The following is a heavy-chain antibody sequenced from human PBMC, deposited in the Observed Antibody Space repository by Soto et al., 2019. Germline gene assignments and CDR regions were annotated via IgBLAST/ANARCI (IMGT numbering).Heavy chain of an antibody. CDR2: ISAYNGNT. D-gene: IGHD3-22*01. CDR1: GYTFTSYG. J-gene: IGHJ2*01. V-gene: IGHV1-18*01. CDR3: ATYDSSGYGYFDL. Sequence: GASVKVSSTASGYTFTSYGISWVRQAPGQGLEWMGWISAYNGNTNYAQKLQGRVTMTTDTSTSTAYMELRSLRSDDTAVYYCATYDSSGYGYFDLWGRGTLVTVPS.